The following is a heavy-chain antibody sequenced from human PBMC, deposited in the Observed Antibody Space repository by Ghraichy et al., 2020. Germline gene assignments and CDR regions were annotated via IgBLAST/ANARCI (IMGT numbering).Heavy chain of an antibody. J-gene: IGHJ4*02. CDR3: AKMGSASLIVVATRSFDY. CDR1: GFTFSNYA. V-gene: IGHV3-23*01. Sequence: LSLTCAVSGFTFSNYAMSWVRQAPGKGLEWVSGISGSGGTTYYADSVRGRFTISRDNFKNTLYLQMNSLRAEDTAVYYCAKMGSASLIVVATRSFDYWGQGTLVTVSS. CDR2: ISGSGGTT. D-gene: IGHD1-26*01.